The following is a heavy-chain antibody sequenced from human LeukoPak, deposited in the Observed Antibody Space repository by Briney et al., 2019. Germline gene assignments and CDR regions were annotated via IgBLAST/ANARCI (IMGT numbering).Heavy chain of an antibody. V-gene: IGHV4-59*01. CDR3: EREKDSIVSTARMDV. CDR2: IYNSGST. J-gene: IGHJ6*03. Sequence: SETLSLTCTVSGASISSYWWTWIRQPPGKGLEWLGYIYNSGSTRYNPSLKSRVTISVDTSKNQFSLNLTSVTAADTAVYYCEREKDSIVSTARMDVWGRGTRSPSP. D-gene: IGHD5/OR15-5a*01. CDR1: GASISSYW.